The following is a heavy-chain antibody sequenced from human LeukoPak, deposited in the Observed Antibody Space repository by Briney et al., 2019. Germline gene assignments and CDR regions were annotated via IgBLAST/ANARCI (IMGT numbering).Heavy chain of an antibody. V-gene: IGHV4-4*02. CDR2: IYHSGST. CDR3: ARGYPGWTYYDFWSGYQRFDP. D-gene: IGHD3-3*01. J-gene: IGHJ5*02. Sequence: SETLSLTCAVSGGSISSSNWWSWVRQPPGKGLEWIGEIYHSGSTNYNPSLKSRVTISVDKSKNQFSLKLSSVTAADTAVYYCARGYPGWTYYDFWSGYQRFDPWGQGTLVTVSS. CDR1: GGSISSSNW.